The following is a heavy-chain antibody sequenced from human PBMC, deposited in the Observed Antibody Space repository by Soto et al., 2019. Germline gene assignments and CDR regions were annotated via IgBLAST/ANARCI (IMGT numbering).Heavy chain of an antibody. CDR3: ARAHYGDYGYGMDV. Sequence: SETLSLTCTVSGGSISSSSDSWSWIRQPPGKGLEWIGYIYHSGYTYSNPSLKSRVTISVDRSKNQFSLKLSSVTAADTAVYYCARAHYGDYGYGMDVWGQGTTVTVSS. CDR1: GGSISSSSDS. V-gene: IGHV4-30-2*01. J-gene: IGHJ6*02. CDR2: IYHSGYT. D-gene: IGHD4-17*01.